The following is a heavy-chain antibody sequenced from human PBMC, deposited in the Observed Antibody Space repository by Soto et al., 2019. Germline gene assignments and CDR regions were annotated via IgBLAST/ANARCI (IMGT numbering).Heavy chain of an antibody. CDR3: ARECGIFGMVREVPKNYYMDV. D-gene: IGHD3-3*02. CDR2: IWYDGSNK. J-gene: IGHJ6*03. Sequence: QVQLVESGGGVVQPGRSLRLSCAASGFTFGSYGMHWVRQAPGKGLEWVAVIWYDGSNKYYADSVKGRFTISRDNSKNTLYLQMNSLRDEDTAVYYCARECGIFGMVREVPKNYYMDVWGKGTTVTVSS. V-gene: IGHV3-33*01. CDR1: GFTFGSYG.